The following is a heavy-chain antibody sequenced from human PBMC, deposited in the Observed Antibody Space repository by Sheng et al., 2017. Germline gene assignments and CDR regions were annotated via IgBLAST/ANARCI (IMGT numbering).Heavy chain of an antibody. D-gene: IGHD3-10*01. J-gene: IGHJ4*02. CDR3: ARGALVRGIPYYFDF. Sequence: VQLVESGGGLVQPGGSLRLSCAASGFTFSSYWMAWVRQAPGKGLEWVATIKQDGREEYYLDSVKGRSTVSRDYAKKSLFLQMNSLRVEDSAVYFCARGALVRGIPYYFDFWGLGTLVTVS. CDR1: GFTFSSYW. V-gene: IGHV3-7*01. CDR2: IKQDGREE.